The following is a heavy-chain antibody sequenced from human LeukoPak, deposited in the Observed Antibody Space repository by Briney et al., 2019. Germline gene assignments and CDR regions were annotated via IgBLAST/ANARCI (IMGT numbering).Heavy chain of an antibody. V-gene: IGHV1-18*01. Sequence: ASVKVSCKASGYTFTSYGISWVRQAPGQGLEWMGWISAYNGNTNYAQKLQGRVTMTTDTSTSTAYMELRSLRSDDTAVYYCARSSALSGSYLRSEFDYWGQGTLVTVSS. CDR2: ISAYNGNT. D-gene: IGHD1-26*01. J-gene: IGHJ4*02. CDR3: ARSSALSGSYLRSEFDY. CDR1: GYTFTSYG.